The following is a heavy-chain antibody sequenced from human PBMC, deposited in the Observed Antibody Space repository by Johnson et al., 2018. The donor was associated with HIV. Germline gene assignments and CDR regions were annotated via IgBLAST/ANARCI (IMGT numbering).Heavy chain of an antibody. V-gene: IGHV3-7*05. CDR3: ARKADAIDI. CDR1: GFTFSSYW. J-gene: IGHJ3*02. CDR2: IKHDGSEK. Sequence: VQLVESGGGLVQPGGSLRLSCAVSGFTFSSYWMSWVRQAPGKGLEWVANIKHDGSEKYYVDSVKGRFTISRDNAKNSLYLQMNSLRAGDTAVYYCARKADAIDIWGQGTMVTVSS.